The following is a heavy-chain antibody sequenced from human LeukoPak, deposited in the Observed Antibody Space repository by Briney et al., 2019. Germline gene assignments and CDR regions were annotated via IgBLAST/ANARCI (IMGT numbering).Heavy chain of an antibody. Sequence: GASVKVSCKASGYTFTGYYMHWVRQAPGQGLEWMGWINPNSGGTNYAQKFQGRVTMTRDTSFSTAYMELSRLRSDDTAVYYCARVFYYYDSSGYYVYDAFDIWGQGTMVTVSS. J-gene: IGHJ3*02. CDR3: ARVFYYYDSSGYYVYDAFDI. CDR1: GYTFTGYY. V-gene: IGHV1-2*02. CDR2: INPNSGGT. D-gene: IGHD3-22*01.